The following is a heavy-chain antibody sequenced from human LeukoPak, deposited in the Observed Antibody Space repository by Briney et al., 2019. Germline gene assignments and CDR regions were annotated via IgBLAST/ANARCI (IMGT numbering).Heavy chain of an antibody. D-gene: IGHD3-22*01. CDR2: ISHSGRT. J-gene: IGHJ4*02. CDR3: AKNRLNSGYYPSFDY. V-gene: IGHV4-4*02. Sequence: SETLSLICTVSGGSISSDTYWSWVRQPPGKGLEWIGEISHSGRTSYNPSLKTRTTMSVDKSKNQFSLNLRSVTAADTAVYYCAKNRLNSGYYPSFDYWGQGTLVTVSS. CDR1: GGSISSDTY.